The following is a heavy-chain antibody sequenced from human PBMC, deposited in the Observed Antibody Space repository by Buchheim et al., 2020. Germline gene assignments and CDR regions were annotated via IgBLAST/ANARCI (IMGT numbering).Heavy chain of an antibody. D-gene: IGHD6-13*01. V-gene: IGHV4-39*01. CDR2: IYYSGST. Sequence: QLQLQESGPGLVKPSETLSLTCTVSGGSISSSSYYWGWIRQPPGKGLEWIGSIYYSGSTYYNPSLKSRVTISVDTSKNQFSLKLSSVTVADTAVYYCASLLRAAAIPFYGMDVWGQGTT. CDR3: ASLLRAAAIPFYGMDV. J-gene: IGHJ6*02. CDR1: GGSISSSSYY.